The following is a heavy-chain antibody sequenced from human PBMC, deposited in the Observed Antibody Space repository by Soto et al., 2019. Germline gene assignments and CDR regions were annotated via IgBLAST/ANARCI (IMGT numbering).Heavy chain of an antibody. V-gene: IGHV1-2*04. Sequence: GASVKVSCKASGYTFTSYYMHWVRQAPGQGLEWMGWINPNSGGTNYAQKFQGWVTMTRDTSISTAYMELSRLRSDDTAAYYCARGADVALLWFGELYYYGMDVWGQGTTVTVSS. CDR1: GYTFTSYY. CDR2: INPNSGGT. J-gene: IGHJ6*02. D-gene: IGHD3-10*01. CDR3: ARGADVALLWFGELYYYGMDV.